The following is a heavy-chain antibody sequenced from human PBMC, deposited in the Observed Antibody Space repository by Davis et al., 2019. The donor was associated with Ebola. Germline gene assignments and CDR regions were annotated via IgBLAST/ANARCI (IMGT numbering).Heavy chain of an antibody. J-gene: IGHJ4*02. V-gene: IGHV4-39*01. CDR2: IYYSGST. Sequence: SEILSPTCTVPGGSISNRYYWGWIRQPPGKGLEWLGNIYYSGSTYYNPSLKSRVTISVDTSKNQFSLKLSSVTAADTAVYYCARGDYISASSWYVLNSWGQGHLVTVSS. CDR3: ARGDYISASSWYVLNS. CDR1: GGSISNRYY. D-gene: IGHD6-13*01.